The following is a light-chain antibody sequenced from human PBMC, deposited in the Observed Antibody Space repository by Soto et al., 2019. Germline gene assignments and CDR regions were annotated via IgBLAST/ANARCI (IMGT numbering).Light chain of an antibody. Sequence: QSALTQPPSASGSPGQSVTISCTGTSNDIGVYDFVSWYQQHPGKAPKVIIYQVNKRPSGVPDRFSGSKSANTASLTVSGLRPEDEADYFCSSFAGSYSPYVFGTRTKLTVL. V-gene: IGLV2-8*01. CDR3: SSFAGSYSPYV. CDR2: QVN. J-gene: IGLJ1*01. CDR1: SNDIGVYDF.